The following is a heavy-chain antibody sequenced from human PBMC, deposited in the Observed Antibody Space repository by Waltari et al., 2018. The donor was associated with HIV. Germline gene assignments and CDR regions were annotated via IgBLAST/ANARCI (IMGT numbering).Heavy chain of an antibody. CDR2: ISSSSSYI. CDR3: ARDTSFWSSPDLDAFDI. J-gene: IGHJ3*02. V-gene: IGHV3-21*01. CDR1: GFTFSSYS. D-gene: IGHD3-3*01. Sequence: EVQLVESGGGLFKPGGSLRLSCAASGFTFSSYSMNWFRQAPGKGLEWVSSISSSSSYIYYADSVKGRFTISRDNAKNSLYLQMNSLRAEDTAVYYCARDTSFWSSPDLDAFDIWGQGTMVTVSS.